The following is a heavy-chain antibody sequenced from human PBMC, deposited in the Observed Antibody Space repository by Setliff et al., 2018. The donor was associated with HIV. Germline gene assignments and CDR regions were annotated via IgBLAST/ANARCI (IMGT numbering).Heavy chain of an antibody. CDR3: ARDSDTAFDI. Sequence: GASVKVSCKASGGTFSSYAVSWVRQAPGQGLEWMGGIIPILGIANYAQKFQGRVTITADKSTSTAYMELSSLRSEDTAVYYCARDSDTAFDIWGQGTMVTVSS. J-gene: IGHJ3*02. CDR2: IIPILGIA. CDR1: GGTFSSYA. D-gene: IGHD5-18*01. V-gene: IGHV1-69*10.